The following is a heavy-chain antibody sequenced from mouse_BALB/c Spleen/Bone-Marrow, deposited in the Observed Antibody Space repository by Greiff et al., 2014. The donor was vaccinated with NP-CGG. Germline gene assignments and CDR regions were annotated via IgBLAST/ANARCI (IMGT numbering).Heavy chain of an antibody. J-gene: IGHJ4*01. CDR3: TRDQFITTATRAMDY. D-gene: IGHD1-2*01. CDR1: GFTFSSYV. Sequence: EVQRVESGGGLVKPGGSLKLSCAASGFTFSSYVMSWVRQSPEKRLEWVAEISSGGRYTYYPDTVTGLFTISRDNAKNTLYLEMSSLRSEDTAMYYCTRDQFITTATRAMDYWGQGTSVTVSS. V-gene: IGHV5-9-4*01. CDR2: ISSGGRYT.